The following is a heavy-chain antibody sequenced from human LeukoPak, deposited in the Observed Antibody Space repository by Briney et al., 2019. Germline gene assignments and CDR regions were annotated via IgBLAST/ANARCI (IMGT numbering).Heavy chain of an antibody. CDR3: AREGGPYRPPDY. J-gene: IGHJ4*02. CDR1: GGSITNTNY. V-gene: IGHV4-4*02. CDR2: VNLQGST. Sequence: PSETLSLTCGVSGGSITNTNYWTWVRQPPGKGLEWIGEVNLQGSTNYNPSLMGRVAISVDTSENHISLQLTSVTAADTAVYYCAREGGPYRPPDYSGQGTLVTVAS.